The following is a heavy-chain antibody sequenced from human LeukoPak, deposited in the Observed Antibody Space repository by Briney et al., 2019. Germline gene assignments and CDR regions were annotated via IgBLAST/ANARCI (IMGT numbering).Heavy chain of an antibody. Sequence: PGGSLRLSCAVSGFTFSTYGMNWVRQAPGKGLVWVSLINKDGHTTVYADSVKGRFTISRDNAKNTLYLQMNSLRAEDTAVYYCGRDFWGSIDHWGQGTLVTVSS. J-gene: IGHJ4*02. CDR1: GFTFSTYG. CDR2: INKDGHTT. CDR3: GRDFWGSIDH. D-gene: IGHD3-16*01. V-gene: IGHV3-74*01.